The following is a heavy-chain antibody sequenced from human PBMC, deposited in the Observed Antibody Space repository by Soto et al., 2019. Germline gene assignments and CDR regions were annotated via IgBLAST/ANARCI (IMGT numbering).Heavy chain of an antibody. CDR2: IDPSDSYT. D-gene: IGHD6-13*01. CDR3: ARRHSSSSALDP. V-gene: IGHV5-10-1*01. CDR1: GYSFTSYW. J-gene: IGHJ5*02. Sequence: PGESLKISCKGSGYSFTSYWINWVRHMPGKGLEWMGRIDPSDSYTNYSPSFQGHVTISADKSISTAYLQWSSLKASDTAMYYCARRHSSSSALDPWGQGTLVTVSS.